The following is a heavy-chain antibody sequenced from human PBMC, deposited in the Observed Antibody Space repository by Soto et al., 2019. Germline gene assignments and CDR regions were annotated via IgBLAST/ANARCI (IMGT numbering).Heavy chain of an antibody. Sequence: GGSLRLSCAASGFTFSSYSMNWVRQAPGKGLEWVSYISSSSSTIYYADSVKGRFTISRDNAKNSLYLQMNSLRAEDTAVYYCAEMPIRYGRIEMGYWGQGTLVTVSS. J-gene: IGHJ4*02. CDR2: ISSSSSTI. V-gene: IGHV3-48*01. CDR1: GFTFSSYS. CDR3: AEMPIRYGRIEMGY. D-gene: IGHD3-16*01.